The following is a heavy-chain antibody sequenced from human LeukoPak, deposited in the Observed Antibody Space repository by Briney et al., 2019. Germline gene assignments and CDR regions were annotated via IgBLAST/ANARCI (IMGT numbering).Heavy chain of an antibody. D-gene: IGHD3-22*01. Sequence: GGSLTLSCTVSGITLSNYGMRWVRQAPGKGLEWVAGISDSAGKTNYANSVKGRFTISRDRPKNTLYLQMNSLRAEDTAVYFCAKRGVVIPVILVGFHKEAYYFDSRGQGALVTVSS. J-gene: IGHJ4*02. CDR2: ISDSAGKT. CDR1: GITLSNYG. V-gene: IGHV3-23*01. CDR3: AKRGVVIPVILVGFHKEAYYFDS.